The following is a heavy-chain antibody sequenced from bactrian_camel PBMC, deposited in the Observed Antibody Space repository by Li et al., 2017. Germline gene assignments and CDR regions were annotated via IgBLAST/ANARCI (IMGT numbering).Heavy chain of an antibody. CDR3: AADISGSYCPLAADAIVADFSS. V-gene: IGHV3S53*01. J-gene: IGHJ6*01. CDR1: RYTYSTYC. D-gene: IGHD2*01. CDR2: IDSDGNA. Sequence: VKLVESGGGSVQAGGSLRLSCDASRYTYSTYCMGWSRQAPGKEREGVAAIDSDGNAVYADSVEGRFTISQDNAKKTLYLQMNSLKPEDTALYFCAADISGSYCPLAADAIVADFSSWGHGTQVTVS.